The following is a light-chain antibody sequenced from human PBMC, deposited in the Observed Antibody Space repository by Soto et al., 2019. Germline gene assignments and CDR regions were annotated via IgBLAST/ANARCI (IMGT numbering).Light chain of an antibody. Sequence: ELVLTQSPGTLSLSPGERATLSCRASQSVSSSYLAWYQQKPGQAPRLLIYGASSRATGTPDRFSGSGSGTDVTLTISRLEPEDFAVYYCQQYGSSPLTFGGGTQVEIK. CDR2: GAS. CDR1: QSVSSSY. J-gene: IGKJ4*01. V-gene: IGKV3-20*01. CDR3: QQYGSSPLT.